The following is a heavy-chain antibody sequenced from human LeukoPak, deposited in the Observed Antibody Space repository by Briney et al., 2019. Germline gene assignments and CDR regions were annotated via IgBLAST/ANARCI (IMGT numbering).Heavy chain of an antibody. Sequence: PSETLSLTCTVSGGSVSSSSYYWGWIRQPPGKGLEWIGCIYYSGSTYYNPSLKSRVTISVDTSKNQFSLKLSSVTAADTAVYYCARGPKKTYYYGSGSYYFAFDPWGQGTLVTVSS. D-gene: IGHD3-10*01. CDR2: IYYSGST. CDR1: GGSVSSSSYY. J-gene: IGHJ5*02. V-gene: IGHV4-39*01. CDR3: ARGPKKTYYYGSGSYYFAFDP.